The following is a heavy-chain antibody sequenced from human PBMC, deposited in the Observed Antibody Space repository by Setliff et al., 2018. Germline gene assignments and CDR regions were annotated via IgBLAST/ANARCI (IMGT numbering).Heavy chain of an antibody. CDR2: TYYNGTA. CDR1: GGSISGSHYS. CDR3: VRESRSTWYRRDF. D-gene: IGHD6-13*01. V-gene: IGHV4-39*01. Sequence: SETLSLTCSVSGGSISGSHYSWVWMRQPPGKRLEWIGSTYYNGTAYYNPSLQSRVAIXXXTSKXXXXXXXXXXXXXXXXXYYCVRESRSTWYRRDFWGQGTLVTVSS. J-gene: IGHJ4*02.